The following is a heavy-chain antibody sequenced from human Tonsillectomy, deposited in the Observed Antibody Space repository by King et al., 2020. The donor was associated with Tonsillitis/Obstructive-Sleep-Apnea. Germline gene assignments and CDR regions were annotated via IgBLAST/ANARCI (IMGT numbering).Heavy chain of an antibody. CDR1: GFTLSNYG. J-gene: IGHJ6*04. V-gene: IGHV3-33*01. D-gene: IGHD5-12*01. CDR3: ARDLNRWLWTGDV. Sequence: VQLVESGGGVVQPGRSLRLSCAASGFTLSNYGMHWVRQAPGKGLEWVALIWFDGNNKYYADSVKGRFTISRDNSKNTLYLHMNSLRAEDTAVYYCARDLNRWLWTGDVWGKGTTVTVSS. CDR2: IWFDGNNK.